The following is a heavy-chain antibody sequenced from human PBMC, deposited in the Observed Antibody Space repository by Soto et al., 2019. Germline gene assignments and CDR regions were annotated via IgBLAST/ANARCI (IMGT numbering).Heavy chain of an antibody. V-gene: IGHV3-23*01. CDR1: GFTFSSYA. CDR2: ISGSGGST. CDR3: AKDSGTAPGEYYFDY. Sequence: GGSLRLSCAASGFTFSSYAMSWVRQAPGKGLEWVSAISGSGGSTYYADSVKGRFTISRDNSKNTLYLQMNSLGAEDTAVYYCAKDSGTAPGEYYFDYWGQGTLVTVSS. J-gene: IGHJ4*02.